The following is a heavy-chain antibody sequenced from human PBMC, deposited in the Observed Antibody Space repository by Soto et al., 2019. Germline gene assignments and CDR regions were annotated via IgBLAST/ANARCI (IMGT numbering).Heavy chain of an antibody. V-gene: IGHV4-34*01. CDR3: ARASGYSSSWYVFGRCWFDP. CDR2: INHSGST. CDR1: GGSFSGYY. Sequence: SETLSLTCAVYGGSFSGYYWSWIRQPPGKGLDWIGEINHSGSTNYNPSLKSRVTISVDTSKNQFSLKLSSVTAADTAVYYCARASGYSSSWYVFGRCWFDPWGQGTLVTVSS. D-gene: IGHD6-13*01. J-gene: IGHJ5*02.